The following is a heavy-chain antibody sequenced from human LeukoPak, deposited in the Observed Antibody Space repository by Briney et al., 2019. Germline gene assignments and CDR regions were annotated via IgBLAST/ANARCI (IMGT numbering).Heavy chain of an antibody. CDR2: ISGSGGST. CDR3: AKGSIADYDFWSGYYTHYFDY. J-gene: IGHJ4*02. CDR1: GFTFSSYA. Sequence: GGSLRLSCAASGFTFSSYAVSWVRQAPGQGLGWVSAISGSGGSTYYADSVKGRFTISRDNSKNTLYLQMNSLRAEDTAVYYCAKGSIADYDFWSGYYTHYFDYWGQGTLVTVSS. D-gene: IGHD3-3*01. V-gene: IGHV3-23*01.